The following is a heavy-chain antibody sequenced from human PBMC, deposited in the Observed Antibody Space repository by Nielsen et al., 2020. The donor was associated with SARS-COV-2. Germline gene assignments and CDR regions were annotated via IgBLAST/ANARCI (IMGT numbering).Heavy chain of an antibody. V-gene: IGHV1-69*13. CDR1: GGTFSSYA. Sequence: SVKVSCKASGGTFSSYAISWVRQAPGQGLEWMGGIIPIFGTANYAQKFQGRVTITADESTSTAYMELSSLRSEDTAVYYCATIAARPVYYYYYYMDVWGKGTTVTVSS. CDR3: ATIAARPVYYYYYYMDV. CDR2: IIPIFGTA. J-gene: IGHJ6*03. D-gene: IGHD6-6*01.